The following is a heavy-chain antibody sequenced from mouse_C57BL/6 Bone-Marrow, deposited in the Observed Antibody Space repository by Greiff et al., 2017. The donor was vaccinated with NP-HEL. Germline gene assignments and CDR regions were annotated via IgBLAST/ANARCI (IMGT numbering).Heavy chain of an antibody. CDR3: ARGLGWAWFAY. D-gene: IGHD4-1*01. V-gene: IGHV1-61*01. CDR1: GYTFTSYW. CDR2: IYPSDSET. Sequence: VQLQQPGAELVRPGSSVKLSCKASGYTFTSYWMAWVKQRPGQGLEWIGNIYPSDSETHYNQNFKDKATLTVDKSSSTAYMQLSSLTSEDSAVYYCARGLGWAWFAYWGQGTLVTVSA. J-gene: IGHJ3*01.